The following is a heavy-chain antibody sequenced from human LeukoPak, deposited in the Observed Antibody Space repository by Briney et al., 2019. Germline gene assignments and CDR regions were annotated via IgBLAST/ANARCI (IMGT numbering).Heavy chain of an antibody. CDR3: ARGGEYDILTGYRPIAYYYYGMDV. CDR2: IYYSGCT. J-gene: IGHJ6*02. D-gene: IGHD3-9*01. Sequence: SQTLFLACTVPGGSICSGGYYWGWISQPPGKGLEWLGYIYYSGCTYYNPSLKSQVTISVDTSKNQFSLKLNSVTAAGTAVYYCARGGEYDILTGYRPIAYYYYGMDVWGQGTTVTVSS. CDR1: GGSICSGGYY. V-gene: IGHV4-31*01.